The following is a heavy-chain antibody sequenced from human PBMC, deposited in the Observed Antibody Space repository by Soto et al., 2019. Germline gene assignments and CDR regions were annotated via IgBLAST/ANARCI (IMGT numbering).Heavy chain of an antibody. D-gene: IGHD5-12*01. CDR2: VWYDGRNK. CDR1: GFTFSTYG. J-gene: IGHJ6*02. Sequence: QVQLVESGGGVVQPGRSLRLSCAASGFTFSTYGLHWVRQAPGKGLEWVALVWYDGRNKDYADSVKGRFTISRDNSTNTLYMQMNSLRDEDTAVYYCVRAAGYSGNDYVYYYGMDVWGQGTTVTVSS. CDR3: VRAAGYSGNDYVYYYGMDV. V-gene: IGHV3-33*01.